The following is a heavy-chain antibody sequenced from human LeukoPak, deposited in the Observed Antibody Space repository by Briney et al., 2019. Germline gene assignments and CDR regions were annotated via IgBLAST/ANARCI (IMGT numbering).Heavy chain of an antibody. CDR3: ARGYGSGPDAFDI. J-gene: IGHJ3*02. CDR1: GYSISSGYY. D-gene: IGHD3-10*01. Sequence: PSETLSLTCTASGYSISSGYYWGWIRQPPGKGLEWIGSIYHSGSTYYNPSLKSRVTISVDTSKNQFSLKLSSVTAADTAVYYCARGYGSGPDAFDIWGQGTMVTVSS. CDR2: IYHSGST. V-gene: IGHV4-38-2*02.